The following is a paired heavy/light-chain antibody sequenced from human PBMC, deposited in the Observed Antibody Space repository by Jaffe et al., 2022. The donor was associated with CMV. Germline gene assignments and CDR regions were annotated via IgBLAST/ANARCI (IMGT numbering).Heavy chain of an antibody. CDR2: ISGSGGST. Sequence: EVQLLESGGGLVQPGGSLRLSCAASGFTFSSYAMSWVRQAPGKGLEWVSAISGSGGSTYYADSVKGRFTISRDNSKNTLYLQMNSLRAEDTAVYYCASFDGGYSSAEPARWFDPWGQGTLVTVSS. V-gene: IGHV3-23*01. J-gene: IGHJ5*02. CDR3: ASFDGGYSSAEPARWFDP. D-gene: IGHD6-19*01. CDR1: GFTFSSYA.
Light chain of an antibody. CDR3: QQANSFPVT. CDR2: AAS. V-gene: IGKV1-12*01. Sequence: DIQMTQSPSSVSASVGDRVTITCRASQGISSWLAWYQQKPGKAPKLLIYAASSLQSGVPSRFSGSGSGTDFTLTISSLQPEDFATYYCQQANSFPVTFGQGTKLEIK. CDR1: QGISSW. J-gene: IGKJ2*01.